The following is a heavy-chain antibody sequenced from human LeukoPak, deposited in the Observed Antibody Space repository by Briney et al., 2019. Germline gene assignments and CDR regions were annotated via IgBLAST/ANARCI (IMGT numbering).Heavy chain of an antibody. D-gene: IGHD2-2*01. Sequence: SETLSLTCSVSGDSFSNYYWTWIRQPPGKGLEWIGYVYYSGSTNYNPPLKTRLHLSVDTSKNRFSLKLSSVTAADTAVYYCASSPRLTTSWFLFDSWGHGTLVTVSS. J-gene: IGHJ5*01. CDR3: ASSPRLTTSWFLFDS. CDR1: GDSFSNYY. CDR2: VYYSGST. V-gene: IGHV4-59*08.